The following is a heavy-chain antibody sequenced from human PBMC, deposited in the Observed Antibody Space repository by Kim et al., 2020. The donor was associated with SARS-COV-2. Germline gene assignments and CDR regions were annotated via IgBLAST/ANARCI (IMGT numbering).Heavy chain of an antibody. CDR3: ARGPAKYSSGWPFDY. CDR1: GDSVSSNSAA. Sequence: SQTLSLTCAISGDSVSSNSAAWNWIRQSPSRGLEWLGRTYYRSKWYNDYAVSVKSRITINPDTPRNQFSLQLNSVTPEDTAVYYCARGPAKYSSGWPFDYWGQGTLVTVSS. CDR2: TYYRSKWYN. D-gene: IGHD6-19*01. J-gene: IGHJ4*02. V-gene: IGHV6-1*01.